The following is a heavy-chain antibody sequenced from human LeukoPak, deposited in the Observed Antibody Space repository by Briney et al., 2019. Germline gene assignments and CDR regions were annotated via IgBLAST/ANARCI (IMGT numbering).Heavy chain of an antibody. CDR2: ISWNRGDI. J-gene: IGHJ6*02. V-gene: IGHV3-9*01. CDR3: AKGTSSSVYYYYGMDV. CDR1: EFTFDDYA. D-gene: IGHD6-6*01. Sequence: GGSLRLSCAASEFTFDDYAMYWVRQAPGKGLEWVSGISWNRGDIGYADSVKGRFTLSRDNAKNSLYLQMNSLRVEDTALYYCAKGTSSSVYYYYGMDVWGQGTTVTVSS.